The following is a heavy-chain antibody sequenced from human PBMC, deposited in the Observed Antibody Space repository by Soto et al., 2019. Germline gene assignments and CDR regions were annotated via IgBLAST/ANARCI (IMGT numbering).Heavy chain of an antibody. CDR1: GFTFRSYA. CDR2: ISRDGSNK. V-gene: IGHV3-30*04. D-gene: IGHD3-10*01. J-gene: IGHJ4*02. Sequence: GGSLRLSCAATGFTFRSYAIHWVRQAPGKGLEWVAVISRDGSNKYYVDSVKGRFTISRDNSKDTVYLQMNSLRDEDSAMFYCARSRSGAVADSFDFWGQGTLVTVSS. CDR3: ARSRSGAVADSFDF.